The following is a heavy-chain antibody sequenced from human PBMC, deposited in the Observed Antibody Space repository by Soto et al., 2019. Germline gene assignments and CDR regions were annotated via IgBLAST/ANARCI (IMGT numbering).Heavy chain of an antibody. CDR1: GFTISDYF. V-gene: IGHV3-11*04. Sequence: QVHLVESEGGVVKPAGSLRLSCAASGFTISDYFMSWIRQAPGKGLEWVSFISGSGDNIKYADSVKGRFTISRDNAKNSLYLQMNSLRDEDTAVYYCVRDSARIVVVPRVDGDNWFDPWGQGTLVTVSS. CDR3: VRDSARIVVVPRVDGDNWFDP. J-gene: IGHJ5*02. CDR2: ISGSGDNI. D-gene: IGHD2-2*01.